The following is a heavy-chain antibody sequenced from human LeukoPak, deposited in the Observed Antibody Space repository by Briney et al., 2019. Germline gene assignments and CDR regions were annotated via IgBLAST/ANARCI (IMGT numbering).Heavy chain of an antibody. CDR2: ISGSGGST. D-gene: IGHD3-10*01. CDR1: GFTFSSYA. CDR3: AKHLWFGELAFDY. J-gene: IGHJ4*02. V-gene: IGHV3-23*01. Sequence: GGSLRLSCAASGFTFSSYAMSWVRQAPGKGLEWVSAISGSGGSTYYADSVKGRFTISRGNSKNTLYLQMNSLRAEDTAVYYCAKHLWFGELAFDYWGQGTLVTVSS.